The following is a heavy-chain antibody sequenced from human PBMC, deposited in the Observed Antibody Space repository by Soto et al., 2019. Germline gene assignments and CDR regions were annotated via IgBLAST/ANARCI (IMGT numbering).Heavy chain of an antibody. D-gene: IGHD2-21*02. J-gene: IGHJ4*02. Sequence: GGSLRLSCAGSGFTFSNYAVNWVRQAPGKGLEWVAVILYDGSVQHYADSVKGRFTISRDNSKNALYLQLNSLRAEDTAVYFCAKAARDCGGDCYSSYFDSWGQGALVTVSS. CDR3: AKAARDCGGDCYSSYFDS. V-gene: IGHV3-30*14. CDR1: GFTFSNYA. CDR2: ILYDGSVQ.